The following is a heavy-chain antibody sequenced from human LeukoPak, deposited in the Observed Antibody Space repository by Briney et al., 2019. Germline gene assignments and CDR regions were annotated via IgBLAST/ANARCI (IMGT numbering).Heavy chain of an antibody. CDR1: GGTFSSYA. J-gene: IGHJ3*02. CDR2: IIPILGIA. CDR3: AWGGRSSGPMGAFDI. D-gene: IGHD3-22*01. Sequence: SVKVSCKASGGTFSSYAISWVRQAPGQGLEWMGRIIPILGIANYAQKFQGRVTITADKSTSTAYMELSSLRSEDTAVYYCAWGGRSSGPMGAFDIWGQGTMVTVSS. V-gene: IGHV1-69*04.